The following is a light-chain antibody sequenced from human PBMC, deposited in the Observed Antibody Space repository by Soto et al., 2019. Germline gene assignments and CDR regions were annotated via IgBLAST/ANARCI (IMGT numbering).Light chain of an antibody. Sequence: EIVLTQSPATLSLSPGERATLSCRASQSVSSYLAWYQQKPGQPPRLLIYDASNRATGIPARFSGSASGTDFTLTISSLEPEDFAVYYCQQRSNWPPGFGPGTKVDIK. J-gene: IGKJ3*01. CDR3: QQRSNWPPG. CDR1: QSVSSY. CDR2: DAS. V-gene: IGKV3-11*01.